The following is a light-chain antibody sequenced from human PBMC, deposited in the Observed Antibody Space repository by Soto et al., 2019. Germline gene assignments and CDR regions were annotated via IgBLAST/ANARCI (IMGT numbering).Light chain of an antibody. V-gene: IGKV3-11*01. CDR1: QSVSSY. CDR3: QQRSNWPPTWT. CDR2: DAS. J-gene: IGKJ1*01. Sequence: EIVLTQSPATLSLSPGERATLSCRAGQSVSSYLAWYQQKPGQAPRLLIYDASNRATGIPARFSGGGSGTDFTLTISSLEPEDFAVYYCQQRSNWPPTWTFGQGTKVEIK.